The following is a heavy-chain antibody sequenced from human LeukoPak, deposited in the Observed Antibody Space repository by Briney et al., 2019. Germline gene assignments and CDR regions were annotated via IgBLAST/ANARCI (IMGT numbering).Heavy chain of an antibody. V-gene: IGHV3-30-3*01. CDR3: ARDTQSGAFSDFDY. CDR1: GFTFGNYA. Sequence: GGSLRLSCAASGFTFGNYAIHWVRQVPGEGLEWVAILTHNGGTQYYADSVKGRFTISRDNSQSTVFLQMNSLRPEDTAVYYCARDTQSGAFSDFDYWGQGTLVTVSS. CDR2: LTHNGGTQ. J-gene: IGHJ4*02. D-gene: IGHD1-26*01.